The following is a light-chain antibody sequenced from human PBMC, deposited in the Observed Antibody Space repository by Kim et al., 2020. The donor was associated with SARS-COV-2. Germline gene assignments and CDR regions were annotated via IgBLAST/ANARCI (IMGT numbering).Light chain of an antibody. J-gene: IGKJ1*01. CDR1: QTVVSNY. V-gene: IGKV3-20*01. CDR3: QQYHMAPRT. CDR2: GAS. Sequence: EIVLTQSPGTLSLSPGERATLTCRASQTVVSNYLAWYRQKPGQAPKLLIYGASSRATGIPDKCSGSGSGTDFTLTITRLEPEDSAVYYCQQYHMAPRTFGQGTKLDIK.